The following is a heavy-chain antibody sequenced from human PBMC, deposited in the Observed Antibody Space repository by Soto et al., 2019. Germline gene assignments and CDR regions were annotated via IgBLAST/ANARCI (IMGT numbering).Heavy chain of an antibody. Sequence: SETLSLTCTVSGGSISSGGYYWSWIRQHPGKGLEWIGYIYYSGSTYYNPSLKSRVTISVDTSKNQFSLKLSSVTAADTAVYYCARINSSSLDGWFDPCGQGTLVTVSS. CDR2: IYYSGST. CDR3: ARINSSSLDGWFDP. D-gene: IGHD6-13*01. V-gene: IGHV4-31*03. CDR1: GGSISSGGYY. J-gene: IGHJ5*02.